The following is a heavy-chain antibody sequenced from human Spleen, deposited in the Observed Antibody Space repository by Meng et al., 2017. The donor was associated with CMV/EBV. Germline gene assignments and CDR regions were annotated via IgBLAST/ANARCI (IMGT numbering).Heavy chain of an antibody. Sequence: GWSFGGSYWSWIRRPPGKGLGWSGEINHSGRTNYNPSLKSRVTISVDTSKNQFSLKLSSVTAADTAVYYCARGRQRVYDSSGYYSYWGQGTLVTVSS. J-gene: IGHJ4*02. V-gene: IGHV4-34*01. CDR1: GWSFGGSY. CDR2: INHSGRT. CDR3: ARGRQRVYDSSGYYSY. D-gene: IGHD3-22*01.